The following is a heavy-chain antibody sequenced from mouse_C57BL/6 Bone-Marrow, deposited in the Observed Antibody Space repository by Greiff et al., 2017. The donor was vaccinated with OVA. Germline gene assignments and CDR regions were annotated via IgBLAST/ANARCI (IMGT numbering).Heavy chain of an antibody. CDR2: IYPGSGST. CDR3: ARDYGSRYDWYFAV. V-gene: IGHV1-55*01. J-gene: IGHJ1*03. D-gene: IGHD1-1*01. Sequence: QVQLQQPGAELVKPGASVKMSCKASGYTFTSYWITWVKQRPGQGLEWIGDIYPGSGSTNYNEKFKSKATLTVDTSSSTAYMQLSSLTSEGSAVYYCARDYGSRYDWYFAVWGTGPTVTVSS. CDR1: GYTFTSYW.